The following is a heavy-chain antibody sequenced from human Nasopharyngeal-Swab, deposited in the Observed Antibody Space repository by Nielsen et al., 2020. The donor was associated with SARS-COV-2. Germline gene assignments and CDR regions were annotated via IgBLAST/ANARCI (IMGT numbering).Heavy chain of an antibody. CDR3: ARAMATVGAVYYYGMDV. CDR1: GGTFSSYA. CDR2: IIPILGIA. J-gene: IGHJ6*02. Sequence: LVKVSCKASGGTFSSYAISWVRQAPGQGLEWMGGIIPILGIANYAQKFQGRVTITADKSTSTAYMELSSLRSEDTAVYYCARAMATVGAVYYYGMDVWGQGTTVTVSS. D-gene: IGHD4-23*01. V-gene: IGHV1-69*10.